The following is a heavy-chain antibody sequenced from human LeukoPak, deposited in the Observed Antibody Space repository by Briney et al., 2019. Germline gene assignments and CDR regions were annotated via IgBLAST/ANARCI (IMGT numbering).Heavy chain of an antibody. CDR1: GGSFSGYY. CDR2: INHSGST. CDR3: ARGYSNAFEYYYYGMDV. Sequence: SENLSLTCAVYGGSFSGYYWSWIRQPPGKGLEWIVEINHSGSTNYNPSLKSRVTISVDTSKNQFSLKLSSVTAADTAVYYCARGYSNAFEYYYYGMDVWGQGTTVTVSS. D-gene: IGHD4-11*01. J-gene: IGHJ6*02. V-gene: IGHV4-34*01.